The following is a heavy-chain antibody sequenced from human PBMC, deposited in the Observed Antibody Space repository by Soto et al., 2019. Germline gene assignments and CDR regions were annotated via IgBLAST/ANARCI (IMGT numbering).Heavy chain of an antibody. CDR2: VHHSWGS. CDR1: GGSISSYY. Sequence: QVQLQESGPGLVKPSETLSLSCTVSGGSISSYYWSWFRQSPGKRMEWIGYVHHSWGSSYNPSLPSRVAISLATSKSHFSLKVTSVTATDTAVYYCARQGFGPLHGLVDVWGQGTTVTVSS. V-gene: IGHV4-59*08. CDR3: ARQGFGPLHGLVDV. D-gene: IGHD3-10*01. J-gene: IGHJ6*02.